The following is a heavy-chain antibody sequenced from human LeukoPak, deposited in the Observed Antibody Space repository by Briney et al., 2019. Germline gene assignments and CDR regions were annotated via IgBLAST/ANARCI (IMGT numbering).Heavy chain of an antibody. CDR1: SGSISDHY. CDR2: VYYSGSI. J-gene: IGHJ6*03. D-gene: IGHD2-2*01. V-gene: IGHV4-59*11. Sequence: SETLSLTCSVSSGSISDHYWSWIRQPPGKGLEWIGYVYYSGSIKYNPSLKTRVSISLDRSKNQFGLRLSSVTAADTAVYYCATSYCTSTNCSYYMDVWGNGTTVTVSS. CDR3: ATSYCTSTNCSYYMDV.